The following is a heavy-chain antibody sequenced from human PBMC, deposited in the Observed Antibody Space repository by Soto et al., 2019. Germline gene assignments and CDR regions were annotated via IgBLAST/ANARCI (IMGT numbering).Heavy chain of an antibody. CDR3: ASAIRSSGYYYAFDY. CDR1: GYTFTSYD. J-gene: IGHJ4*02. Sequence: QVQLVQSGAEVKKPGASVKVSCKDSGYTFTSYDINWVRQATGQGLEWMGWMNPNSGNTGYAQKFKGRVTMTRDTSISTAYMELSSLRSEDTAVYYCASAIRSSGYYYAFDYWCQGTLVTVSS. V-gene: IGHV1-8*01. CDR2: MNPNSGNT. D-gene: IGHD3-22*01.